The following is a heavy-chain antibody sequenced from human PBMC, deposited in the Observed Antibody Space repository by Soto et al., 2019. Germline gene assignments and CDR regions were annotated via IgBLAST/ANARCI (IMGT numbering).Heavy chain of an antibody. CDR1: GYTFTGLY. J-gene: IGHJ4*02. D-gene: IGHD2-8*02. V-gene: IGHV1-2*02. CDR3: ARDHGWWSFDY. Sequence: ASVKVSCKASGYTFTGLYIHWVRLAPGQGLEWMGWINPNSGGTNYAEKFQGRVTMTRDTSISTAYMELSSLRSDDTAVYYCARDHGWWSFDYWGQGALVTVSS. CDR2: INPNSGGT.